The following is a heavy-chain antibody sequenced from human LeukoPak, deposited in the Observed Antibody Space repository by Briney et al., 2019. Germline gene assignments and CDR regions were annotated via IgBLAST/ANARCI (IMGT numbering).Heavy chain of an antibody. Sequence: GGSLRLSCVVSGFTLPYGMSWVRQAPGKGLEWVSYVSATGYTTSYADSVKGRFTISRDNAKNTVFLQMDSLRAEDTAFYYCARDRYNPDYWGQGTLVTVSS. V-gene: IGHV3-23*01. CDR3: ARDRYNPDY. D-gene: IGHD1-14*01. J-gene: IGHJ4*02. CDR1: GFTLPYG. CDR2: VSATGYTT.